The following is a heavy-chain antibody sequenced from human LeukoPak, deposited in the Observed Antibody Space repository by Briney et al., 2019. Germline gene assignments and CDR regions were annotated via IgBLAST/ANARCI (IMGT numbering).Heavy chain of an antibody. CDR3: ARTFVSSAHYYFDY. J-gene: IGHJ4*02. D-gene: IGHD6-6*01. CDR1: GGTFSSYA. Sequence: RASVKVSCKASGGTFSSYAISWVRQAPGQGLEWMGGIIPIFGTANYAQKFQGRVTITTDESTSTAYMELSSLRSEDTAVYYCARTFVSSAHYYFDYWGQGTLVIVSS. CDR2: IIPIFGTA. V-gene: IGHV1-69*05.